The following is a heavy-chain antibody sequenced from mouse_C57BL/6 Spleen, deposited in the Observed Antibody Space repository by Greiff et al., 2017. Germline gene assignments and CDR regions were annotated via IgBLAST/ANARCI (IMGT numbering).Heavy chain of an antibody. D-gene: IGHD2-5*01. CDR3: ARSHSNYFDY. Sequence: EVMLVESGGGLVKPGGSLKLSCAASGFTFSSDAMSWVRQTPEKRLEWVATISDGGSYTYYPDNVKGRVTIARDNAKNNLYLQMSHLKSEDTALYYCARSHSNYFDYWGQGTTLTVAS. CDR2: ISDGGSYT. V-gene: IGHV5-4*03. J-gene: IGHJ2*01. CDR1: GFTFSSDA.